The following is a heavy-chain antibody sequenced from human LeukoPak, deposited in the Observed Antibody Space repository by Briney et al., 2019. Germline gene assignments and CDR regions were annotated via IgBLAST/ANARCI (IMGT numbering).Heavy chain of an antibody. CDR2: IYYSGST. CDR3: ARLSGWYSSTSQARTGVDP. Sequence: SSETLSLTCTVSGGSISSSSYYWGWIRQPPGKGLEWIGSIYYSGSTYYNPSLKSRVTISVDTSKNQFSLKLSSVTAADTAVYYCARLSGWYSSTSQARTGVDPWGQGTLVTVSS. J-gene: IGHJ5*02. CDR1: GGSISSSSYY. D-gene: IGHD6-13*01. V-gene: IGHV4-39*01.